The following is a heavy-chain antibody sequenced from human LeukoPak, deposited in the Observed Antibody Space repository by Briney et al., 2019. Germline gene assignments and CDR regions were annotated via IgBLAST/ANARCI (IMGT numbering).Heavy chain of an antibody. V-gene: IGHV3-23*01. CDR1: GFTFSSYA. CDR3: AKDSSVPYGITE. CDR2: ISPSDGNT. J-gene: IGHJ4*02. D-gene: IGHD4-17*01. Sequence: GGSLRLSRAASGFTFSSYAMSWVRQAPGKGLEWVSAISPSDGNTFYADSVKGRFTISRDNSKSTLSLQMNSLRAEDTALYYCAKDSSVPYGITEWGQGTLVTVSS.